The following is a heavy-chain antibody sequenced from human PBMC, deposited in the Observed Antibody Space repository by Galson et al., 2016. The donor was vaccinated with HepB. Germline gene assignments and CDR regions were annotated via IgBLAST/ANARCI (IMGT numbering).Heavy chain of an antibody. CDR1: GFTFSIYD. CDR3: AKDRRNLAAADLFDY. V-gene: IGHV3-30*18. D-gene: IGHD6-13*01. CDR2: ISYDGTKK. J-gene: IGHJ4*02. Sequence: SLRLSCAASGFTFSIYDMHWVRQAPGKGLEWVAVISYDGTKKNYADSLKGRFTISRDNSKNTLSLQMNSLRAEDTAVYYCAKDRRNLAAADLFDYWGQGTLVTVSS.